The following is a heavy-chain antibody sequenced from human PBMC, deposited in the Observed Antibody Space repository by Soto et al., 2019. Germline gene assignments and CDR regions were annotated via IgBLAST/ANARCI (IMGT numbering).Heavy chain of an antibody. CDR1: AGSISTGAYC. D-gene: IGHD3-22*01. J-gene: IGHJ1*01. CDR3: ATNGGYYDGSGPKYFPH. Sequence: SEPLSLTCTVSAGSISTGAYCWNWIRQHPGKGLECIGYIDYSGTTYYNPSLKCRVSITVDAAKSQCARKLRAVTAAETAVYYCATNGGYYDGSGPKYFPHCGQGTLVT. V-gene: IGHV4-31*03. CDR2: IDYSGTT.